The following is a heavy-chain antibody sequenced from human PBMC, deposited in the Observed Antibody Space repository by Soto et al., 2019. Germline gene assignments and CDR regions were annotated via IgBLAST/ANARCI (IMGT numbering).Heavy chain of an antibody. CDR1: GYTFTSYG. CDR2: ISAYNGNT. D-gene: IGHD3-10*01. J-gene: IGHJ6*02. V-gene: IGHV1-18*01. Sequence: QVQLVQSGAEVKKPGASVKVSCKASGYTFTSYGISWVRQAPGHGLERMGWISAYNGNTNYAQKLQGRVTMSTDTSRSTAYMELRSLRSDDTAVYYCARGVRWFEEIYYYGMDVWGQGTTVTVSS. CDR3: ARGVRWFEEIYYYGMDV.